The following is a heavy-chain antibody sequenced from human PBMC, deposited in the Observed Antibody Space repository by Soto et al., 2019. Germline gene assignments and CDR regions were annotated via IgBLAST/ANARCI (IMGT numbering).Heavy chain of an antibody. Sequence: ESGPTLVNPTQTLTLTCTFSGFSLSSSGMCVNWIRQPPGKALEWLARIDWDDDKYFIPSLKTRLTISKDTSKNQVVLTLTDMDPVDTATYYCARTRGSRDGYNPGYYGMAVWGQGTTVTVSS. D-gene: IGHD5-18*01. CDR1: GFSLSSSGMC. CDR2: IDWDDDK. V-gene: IGHV2-70*11. CDR3: ARTRGSRDGYNPGYYGMAV. J-gene: IGHJ6*02.